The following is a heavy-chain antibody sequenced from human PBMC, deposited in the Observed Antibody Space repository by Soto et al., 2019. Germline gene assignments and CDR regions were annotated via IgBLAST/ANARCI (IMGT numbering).Heavy chain of an antibody. CDR2: ISAYNGNT. J-gene: IGHJ5*02. D-gene: IGHD3-10*01. Sequence: ASVKVSCKASGYTFTSYGISWVRQAPGQGLEWMGWISAYNGNTNYAQKLQGRVTMTTDTSTSTAYMELRSLRSDDTAVYYCARDNMVRGVIARKVGWFDPWGQGTLVTAPQ. CDR1: GYTFTSYG. CDR3: ARDNMVRGVIARKVGWFDP. V-gene: IGHV1-18*01.